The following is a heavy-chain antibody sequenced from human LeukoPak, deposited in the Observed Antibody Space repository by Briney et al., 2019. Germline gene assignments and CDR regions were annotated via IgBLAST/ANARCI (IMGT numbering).Heavy chain of an antibody. J-gene: IGHJ4*02. CDR3: ARWRWQQSEFDY. CDR1: GFTFNTYS. V-gene: IGHV3-7*01. D-gene: IGHD5-24*01. CDR2: IQQDGSEE. Sequence: GGCLRLSCAASGFTFNTYSMGWVRQAPGKGLECVANIQQDGSEEYCVDSVKGRFTISRDNAKNSLYLQMNSLRAEDTAIYYCARWRWQQSEFDYWGQGSLVTVSS.